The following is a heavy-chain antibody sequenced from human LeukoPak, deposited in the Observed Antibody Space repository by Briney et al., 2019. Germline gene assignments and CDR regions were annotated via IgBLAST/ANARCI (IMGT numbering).Heavy chain of an antibody. V-gene: IGHV1-2*02. Sequence: GASVKVSCXASGYTFTGYYMHWVRQAPGQGLEWMGWINPNSGGTNYAQKFQGRVTMTRDTSISTAYMELSRLRSDDTAVYYCARAPEYYDFWSGYLNWGQGTLVTVSS. CDR1: GYTFTGYY. J-gene: IGHJ4*02. CDR2: INPNSGGT. CDR3: ARAPEYYDFWSGYLN. D-gene: IGHD3-3*01.